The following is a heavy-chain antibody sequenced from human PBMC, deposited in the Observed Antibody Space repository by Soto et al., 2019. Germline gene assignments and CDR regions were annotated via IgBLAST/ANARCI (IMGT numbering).Heavy chain of an antibody. CDR2: ISAYNGNT. CDR3: ARSGYSGYDRYYYYYYMDV. D-gene: IGHD5-12*01. CDR1: GYTFTSYG. J-gene: IGHJ6*03. V-gene: IGHV1-18*01. Sequence: ASVKVSCKASGYTFTSYGISWVRQAPGQGLEWMGWISAYNGNTNYAQKLQGRVTMTTDTSTSTAYMELRSLRSDDTAVYYCARSGYSGYDRYYYYYYMDVWGKGTTVTVSS.